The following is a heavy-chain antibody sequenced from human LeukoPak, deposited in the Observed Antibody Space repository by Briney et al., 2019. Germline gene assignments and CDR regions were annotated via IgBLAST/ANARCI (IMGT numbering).Heavy chain of an antibody. D-gene: IGHD6-13*01. J-gene: IGHJ6*02. Sequence: GGSLRLSCAASGFTFSSYSMNWVRQAPGKGLEWVSSISSSSSYIYYADSVKGRFTISRDKSKNTLYLQMDSLRVEDTSVYYCARGTVGGSSWPRCMDVWGQGTTVTVSS. CDR3: ARGTVGGSSWPRCMDV. CDR1: GFTFSSYS. V-gene: IGHV3-21*01. CDR2: ISSSSSYI.